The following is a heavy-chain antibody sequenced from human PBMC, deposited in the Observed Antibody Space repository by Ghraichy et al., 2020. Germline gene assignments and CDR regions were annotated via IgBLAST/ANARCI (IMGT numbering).Heavy chain of an antibody. CDR3: ARSFYGDYPFGY. CDR1: GGSFSGYY. Sequence: SETLSLTCAVYGGSFSGYYWSWIRQPPGKGLEWIGEINHSGSTNYNPSLKSRVTISVDTSKNQFSLKLSSVTAADTAVYYCARSFYGDYPFGYWGQGTLVTVSS. V-gene: IGHV4-34*01. D-gene: IGHD4-17*01. J-gene: IGHJ4*02. CDR2: INHSGST.